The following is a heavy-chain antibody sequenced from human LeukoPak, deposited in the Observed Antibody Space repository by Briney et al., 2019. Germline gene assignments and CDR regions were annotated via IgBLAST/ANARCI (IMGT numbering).Heavy chain of an antibody. Sequence: GGSLRLSCAASGFTFSSYAMHWVRQAPGKGLEWVAVISYDGSNKYYADSVKGRFTISRDNSKNMLYLQMNSLRAEDTAVYYCARNSGWYEYAAYYFDYWGQGTLVTVSS. CDR1: GFTFSSYA. CDR3: ARNSGWYEYAAYYFDY. J-gene: IGHJ4*02. V-gene: IGHV3-30-3*01. D-gene: IGHD6-19*01. CDR2: ISYDGSNK.